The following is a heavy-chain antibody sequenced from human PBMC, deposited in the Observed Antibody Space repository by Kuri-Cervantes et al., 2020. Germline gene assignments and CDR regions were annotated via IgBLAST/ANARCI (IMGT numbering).Heavy chain of an antibody. Sequence: SETLSLTCTVSGGSISSGDYYWSWIRQPPGKGLEWIGYIYYSGSTNYNPSLKSRVTISVDTSKNQFSLKLTSVTAADTAMYFCARVTMVDYYFDYWGQGTLVTVSS. J-gene: IGHJ4*02. V-gene: IGHV4-61*08. D-gene: IGHD3-10*01. CDR1: GGSISSGDYY. CDR2: IYYSGST. CDR3: ARVTMVDYYFDY.